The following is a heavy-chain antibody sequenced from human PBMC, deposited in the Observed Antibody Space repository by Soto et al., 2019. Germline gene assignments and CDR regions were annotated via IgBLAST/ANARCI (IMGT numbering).Heavy chain of an antibody. D-gene: IGHD5-18*01. CDR1: GGTFGSQG. CDR3: ARGAMANFDY. CDR2: FIAMLGTP. J-gene: IGHJ4*02. V-gene: IGHV1-69*13. Sequence: GASVKVSCKASGGTFGSQGIAWVRQAPGQGLEWMGGFIAMLGTPTYAKKVQGRATISAAESLTSSYLELRSLRSEDTGVYFCARGAMANFDYWGQGTVVTVSS.